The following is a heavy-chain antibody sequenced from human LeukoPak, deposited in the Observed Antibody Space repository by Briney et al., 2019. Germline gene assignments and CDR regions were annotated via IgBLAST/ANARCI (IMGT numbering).Heavy chain of an antibody. V-gene: IGHV3-48*02. CDR1: GFTFSGFS. CDR2: IKSSGTII. Sequence: GGSLGLSCAASGFTFSGFSMNWVRQAPGKGLEWVAYIKSSGTIIYYADSVKGRFTISRDNAKNLLYLEMNSLRDEDTAVYYCARMGVVVRAVAGLDGIDYWGQGTLVTVTS. CDR3: ARMGVVVRAVAGLDGIDY. D-gene: IGHD3-10*01. J-gene: IGHJ4*02.